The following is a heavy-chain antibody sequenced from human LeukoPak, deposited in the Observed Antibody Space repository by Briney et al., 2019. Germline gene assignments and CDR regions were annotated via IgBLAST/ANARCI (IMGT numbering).Heavy chain of an antibody. J-gene: IGHJ3*02. CDR2: IYSSGEI. D-gene: IGHD3-22*01. V-gene: IGHV3-66*03. Sequence: PGGSLRLSCAASGFSVGDNYMSWVRQAPGKGLEWVSVIYSSGEIYYIESVEGRFTISRDNSKNTLYLQMNSLRAEDTAVYYCAREGDYYDSSGQYGAFDIWGQGTMVTVSS. CDR1: GFSVGDNY. CDR3: AREGDYYDSSGQYGAFDI.